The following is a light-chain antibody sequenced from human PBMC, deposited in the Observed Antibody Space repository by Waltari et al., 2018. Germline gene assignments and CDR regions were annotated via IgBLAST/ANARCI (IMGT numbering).Light chain of an antibody. CDR2: WAS. V-gene: IGKV4-1*01. Sequence: DIVMTQSPDSLAVSLGERATINCKSSQSVLYSSNNKNSLAWYQQKPGQPPQFLIHWASTRDAGVPDGRSGSGSGTDFTLNISSLQAEDVAVCYCQQFYSTPLTFGGGTKVEIK. CDR3: QQFYSTPLT. J-gene: IGKJ4*01. CDR1: QSVLYSSNNKNS.